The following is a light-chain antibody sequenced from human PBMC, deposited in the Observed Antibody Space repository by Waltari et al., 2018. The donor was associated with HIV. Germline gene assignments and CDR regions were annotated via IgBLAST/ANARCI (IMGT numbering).Light chain of an antibody. J-gene: IGKJ3*01. CDR3: QQYHSLPLT. Sequence: DIHMTQSPSSLSASVGGKVTITCRASQDIGKNLSWYGQKPGSGPDLLIYDASTLEAGVPSKFSGRASGTTFTFAISSLRPEDSATYFCQQYHSLPLTFGPGTTVDIK. CDR1: QDIGKN. CDR2: DAS. V-gene: IGKV1-33*01.